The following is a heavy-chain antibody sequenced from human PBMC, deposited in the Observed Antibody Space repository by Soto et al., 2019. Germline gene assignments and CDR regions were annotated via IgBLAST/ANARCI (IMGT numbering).Heavy chain of an antibody. CDR1: GYTFTSYG. CDR2: ISGYNGNT. V-gene: IGHV1-18*01. Sequence: QVQLVQSGAEVRKPGASVKVSCKASGYTFTSYGITWVRQAPGQGLEWMGWISGYNGNTNYAQKVQGRVTLTTDTSTSTAYMELRNLRTDDTAVYFCARGMCIDYPLGLWGQGTLVTVST. J-gene: IGHJ4*02. CDR3: ARGMCIDYPLGL. D-gene: IGHD7-27*01.